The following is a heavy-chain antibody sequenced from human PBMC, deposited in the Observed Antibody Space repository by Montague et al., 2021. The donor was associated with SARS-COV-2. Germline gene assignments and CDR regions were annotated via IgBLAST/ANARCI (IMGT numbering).Heavy chain of an antibody. Sequence: SETLSLTCSVSGGSISSDYWRWIRHSPGKGLEWIGYIYYRGTTNYNPSLKSRVTFSVDTSKNQFSLKLISVTAADTAVYFCAREDRWNWFDPWGQGVLVTVSS. CDR3: AREDRWNWFDP. D-gene: IGHD5-24*01. V-gene: IGHV4-59*01. J-gene: IGHJ5*02. CDR1: GGSISSDY. CDR2: IYYRGTT.